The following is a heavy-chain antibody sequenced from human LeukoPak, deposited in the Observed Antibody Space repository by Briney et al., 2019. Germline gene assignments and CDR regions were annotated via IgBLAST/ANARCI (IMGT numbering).Heavy chain of an antibody. CDR2: INHSGNT. V-gene: IGHV4-34*01. CDR3: ASLRYYYDSSGSRPVDY. J-gene: IGHJ4*02. D-gene: IGHD3-22*01. Sequence: PSETLSLTCSVSGGSIDTTIYFWSWIRQPPGKGLEWIGEINHSGNTNYNPSLKSRVTISVDTSKNQFSLKLSSVTAADTAVYHCASLRYYYDSSGSRPVDYWGQGTLVTVSS. CDR1: GGSIDTTIYF.